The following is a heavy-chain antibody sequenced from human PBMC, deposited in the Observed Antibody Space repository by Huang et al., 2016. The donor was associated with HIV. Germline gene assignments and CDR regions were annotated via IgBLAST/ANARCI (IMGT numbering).Heavy chain of an antibody. CDR2: IIPTHGTA. CDR1: GGSFRNFA. J-gene: IGHJ4*02. Sequence: QVQLVQSGAEVKKPGSSVKVSCKASGGSFRNFAIGWGRQAPGQGLWWMGVIIPTHGTANYAQKFQGRVTIIADESTSTAYMELSSLRSEDTAVYYCATVDYYDTSGPQRGYFDNWGQGTLVTVSS. D-gene: IGHD3-22*01. CDR3: ATVDYYDTSGPQRGYFDN. V-gene: IGHV1-69*01.